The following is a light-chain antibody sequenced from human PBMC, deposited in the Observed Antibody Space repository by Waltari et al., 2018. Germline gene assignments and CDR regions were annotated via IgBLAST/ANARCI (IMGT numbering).Light chain of an antibody. CDR2: TDD. CDR3: AAWDNSPSGHVV. Sequence: SVLTQPPSASGAPGQRVTISCSGRNSNIGRPEVYWYQQLPGTAPNLLIYTDDQRAAGVPDRVSASKSGTSASLAIRGLRSEDEADYYCAAWDNSPSGHVVFGGGTRLTVL. CDR1: NSNIGRPE. J-gene: IGLJ2*01. V-gene: IGLV1-47*02.